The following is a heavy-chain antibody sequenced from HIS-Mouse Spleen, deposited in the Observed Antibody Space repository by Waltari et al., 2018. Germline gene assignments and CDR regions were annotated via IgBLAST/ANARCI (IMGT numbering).Heavy chain of an antibody. D-gene: IGHD3-3*01. Sequence: QLQLQESGPGLVKPSETLSLTCTVSGGSISSSSYYWGWIRQPPGKGLEWSGSVYYSGRASYNPSRKGRVTISVDTSKNQFSLKLSSVTAADTAVYYCARAPTGFLEWFDAFDIWGQGTMVTVSS. CDR2: VYYSGRA. J-gene: IGHJ3*02. CDR1: GGSISSSSYY. V-gene: IGHV4-39*07. CDR3: ARAPTGFLEWFDAFDI.